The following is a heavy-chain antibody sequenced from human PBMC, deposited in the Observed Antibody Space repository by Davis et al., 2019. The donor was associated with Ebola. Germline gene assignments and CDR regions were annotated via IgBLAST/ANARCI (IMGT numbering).Heavy chain of an antibody. J-gene: IGHJ4*02. V-gene: IGHV3-66*01. CDR2: IFTDGDT. D-gene: IGHD3-16*01. CDR1: GFTFSRHF. CDR3: ARVYDSVNYFDY. Sequence: GGSLSLSCAASGFTFSRHFMSWVRQAPGKGLECVSVIFTDGDTRYADSVRGRFTISRDDSKNTLYLQMTSLRAEDTALYYCARVYDSVNYFDYWGQGTLVTVSS.